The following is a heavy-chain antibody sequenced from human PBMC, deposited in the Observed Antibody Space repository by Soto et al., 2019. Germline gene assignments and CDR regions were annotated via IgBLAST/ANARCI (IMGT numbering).Heavy chain of an antibody. J-gene: IGHJ6*02. CDR2: IWYDGSNK. CDR1: GFTFSSYG. CDR3: ARDRGPFNWNDWPHYSYGMDI. Sequence: QVQLVESGGGVVQPGRSLRLSCAASGFTFSSYGMHWVRQAPGKGLEWVTVIWYDGSNKYYADSVKGRFTISRDNSKNTLYLQMNRLRAEDTAVYYCARDRGPFNWNDWPHYSYGMDIWGQGTTVTVSS. D-gene: IGHD1-20*01. V-gene: IGHV3-33*01.